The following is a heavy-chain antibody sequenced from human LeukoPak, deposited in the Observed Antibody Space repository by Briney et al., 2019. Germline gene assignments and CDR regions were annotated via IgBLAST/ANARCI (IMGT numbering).Heavy chain of an antibody. D-gene: IGHD5-24*01. J-gene: IGHJ4*02. CDR1: GYTFTGYY. Sequence: ASVKVSCKSSGYTFTGYYMRWVRQAPGQGLEWMGWINPNSGGTNYAQKFQGRVTMTRDTSISTAYMELSRLRSDDTAVYYCARGARDGYNPGYFDYWGQGTLVTVSS. CDR3: ARGARDGYNPGYFDY. V-gene: IGHV1-2*02. CDR2: INPNSGGT.